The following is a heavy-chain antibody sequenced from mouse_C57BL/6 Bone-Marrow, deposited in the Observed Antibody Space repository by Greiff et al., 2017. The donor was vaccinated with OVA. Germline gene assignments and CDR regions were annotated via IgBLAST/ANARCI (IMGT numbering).Heavy chain of an antibody. CDR2: INPNNGGT. CDR3: ARWGYDGDPWVDY. CDR1: GYTFTDYY. J-gene: IGHJ4*01. V-gene: IGHV1-26*01. D-gene: IGHD2-2*01. Sequence: VQLQQSGPELVKPGASVKISCKASGYTFTDYYMNWVKQSHGKSLEWIGDINPNNGGTSYNQKFKGKATLTVDKSSSTAYMELRSLTSEDSAVYYCARWGYDGDPWVDYWGQGTSVTVSS.